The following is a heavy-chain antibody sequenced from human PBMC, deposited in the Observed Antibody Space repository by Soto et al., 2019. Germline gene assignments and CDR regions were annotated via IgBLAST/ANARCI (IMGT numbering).Heavy chain of an antibody. CDR1: GFIFMSFG. Sequence: GGSLRLSCAASGFIFMSFGMNWVRQAPGRGLEWVSSISSSSSFIYYADSVKGRFTISRDNAKNSLYLEMDSLRAEDTAVYYCARVYFYGMDVWGLGTTVTVSS. V-gene: IGHV3-21*01. CDR2: ISSSSSFI. J-gene: IGHJ6*02. CDR3: ARVYFYGMDV.